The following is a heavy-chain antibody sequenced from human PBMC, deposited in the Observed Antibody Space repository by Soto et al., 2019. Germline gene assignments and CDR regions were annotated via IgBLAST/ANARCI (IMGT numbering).Heavy chain of an antibody. V-gene: IGHV3-30*03. J-gene: IGHJ4*02. Sequence: QVQLVESGGGVVQPGGSLRLSCAASGFTFSGYGVHWVRQSPGEGLEWVAILANDGSYQYYAESVKGRFTISRDNSKNTLYLQMDSLRPEDTAVYYCARSIGGSSYYPPDYWGQGTLVTVSS. CDR3: ARSIGGSSYYPPDY. CDR2: LANDGSYQ. D-gene: IGHD2-15*01. CDR1: GFTFSGYG.